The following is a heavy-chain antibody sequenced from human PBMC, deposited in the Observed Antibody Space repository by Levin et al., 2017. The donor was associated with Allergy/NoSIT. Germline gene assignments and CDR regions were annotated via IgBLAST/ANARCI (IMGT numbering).Heavy chain of an antibody. D-gene: IGHD2-2*01. CDR2: INPNSGGT. Sequence: ASVKVSCKASGYTFTGYYMHWVRQAPGQGLEWMGRINPNSGGTNYAQKFQGRVTMTRDTSISTAYMELSRLRSDDTAVYYCARESGYCSSTSCYNWFDPWGQGTLVTVSS. J-gene: IGHJ5*02. CDR1: GYTFTGYY. CDR3: ARESGYCSSTSCYNWFDP. V-gene: IGHV1-2*06.